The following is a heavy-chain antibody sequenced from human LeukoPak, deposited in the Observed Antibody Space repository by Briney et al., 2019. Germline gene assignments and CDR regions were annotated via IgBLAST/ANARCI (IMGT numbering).Heavy chain of an antibody. CDR1: GFTLSSYA. D-gene: IGHD4-11*01. CDR2: ISYDGSNK. Sequence: GGSLRLSCAASGFTLSSYAMHWVRQAPGKGLEWVAVISYDGSNKYYADSVKGRFTISRDNSKNTLYLQMNSLRAEDTAVYYCAREAGGNYGLLYYYMDVWGKGTTVTVSS. CDR3: AREAGGNYGLLYYYMDV. J-gene: IGHJ6*03. V-gene: IGHV3-30*01.